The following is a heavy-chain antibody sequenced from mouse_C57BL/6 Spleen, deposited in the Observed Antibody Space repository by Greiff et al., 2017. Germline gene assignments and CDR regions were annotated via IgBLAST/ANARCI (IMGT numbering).Heavy chain of an antibody. Sequence: VQLKESGAELVKPGASVKLSCTASGFNIKDYYMHWVKQRTEQGLEWIGRIDPEDGETKYAPKFQGKATIPADTSSNTAYLQLSSLTSEDTAVYYCAEGDYYGSSWFAYWGQGTLVTVSA. D-gene: IGHD1-1*01. CDR1: GFNIKDYY. CDR2: IDPEDGET. V-gene: IGHV14-2*01. CDR3: AEGDYYGSSWFAY. J-gene: IGHJ3*01.